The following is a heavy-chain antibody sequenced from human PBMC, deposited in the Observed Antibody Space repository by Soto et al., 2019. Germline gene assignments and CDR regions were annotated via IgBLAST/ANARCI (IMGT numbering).Heavy chain of an antibody. Sequence: GGSLRLSCADSGFTISGYWMHWVRQAPGQGLVWVSRIKSDGSSISYADSVKGRFIISRDNAKNTLYLQMNSLRADDTAVYYCTRGYSGYGNFDYWVQGALVTVSS. J-gene: IGHJ4*02. CDR3: TRGYSGYGNFDY. CDR2: IKSDGSSI. CDR1: GFTISGYW. V-gene: IGHV3-74*01. D-gene: IGHD5-12*01.